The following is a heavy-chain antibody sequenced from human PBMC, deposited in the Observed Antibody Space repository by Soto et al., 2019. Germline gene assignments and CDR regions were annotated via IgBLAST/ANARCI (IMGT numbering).Heavy chain of an antibody. CDR3: ARDKASSGYYDYYYYGMDV. CDR1: GGSISSGAYY. J-gene: IGHJ6*02. Sequence: PSETLSLTCTVSGGSISSGAYYWSWIRQHPGKGLEWIGYIYHSGSTYYNPSLKSRVTISVDTSKNQFSLKLSSVTAADTAVYYCARDKASSGYYDYYYYGMDVWGQGTTVTVSS. CDR2: IYHSGST. D-gene: IGHD3-22*01. V-gene: IGHV4-31*03.